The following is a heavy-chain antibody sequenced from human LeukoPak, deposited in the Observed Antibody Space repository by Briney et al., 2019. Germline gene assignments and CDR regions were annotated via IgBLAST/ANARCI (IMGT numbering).Heavy chain of an antibody. CDR2: INHSGST. CDR3: ARVSVRPYRSFLH. Sequence: SETLSLTCAVYGGSFSGYYWSWIRQPPGKGLEWIGEINHSGSTNYNPSLKSRVTISVDTSKNQFSLKLSSVTAADTAVYYCARVSVRPYRSFLHWGQGTLVTVSS. J-gene: IGHJ1*01. CDR1: GGSFSGYY. D-gene: IGHD2-8*01. V-gene: IGHV4-34*01.